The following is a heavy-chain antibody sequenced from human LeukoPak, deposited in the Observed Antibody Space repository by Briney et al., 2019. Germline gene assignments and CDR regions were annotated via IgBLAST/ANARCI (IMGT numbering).Heavy chain of an antibody. J-gene: IGHJ4*02. CDR1: GYSISSGYY. V-gene: IGHV4-38-2*01. D-gene: IGHD4-11*01. Sequence: SETLPLTCAVSGYSISSGYYWGWIPQPPGKGLEWIGSIYHSGSTYYNPSLKSRVTISVDTSKNQFSLKLSSVTAADTAVYYFARPTGLYYFDYWGQGTLVTVSS. CDR2: IYHSGST. CDR3: ARPTGLYYFDY.